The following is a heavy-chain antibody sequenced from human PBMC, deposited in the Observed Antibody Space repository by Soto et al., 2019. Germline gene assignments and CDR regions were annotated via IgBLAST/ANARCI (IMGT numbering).Heavy chain of an antibody. V-gene: IGHV4-39*01. D-gene: IGHD6-13*01. CDR2: IYYSGST. J-gene: IGHJ4*02. CDR1: GGSISSSSYY. Sequence: QLQLQESGPGLVKPSETLSLTYTVSGGSISSSSYYWGWIRQPPGKGLEWIGSIYYSGSTYYNPSLKSRVTISVDTSKNQFSLKLSSVTAADTAVYYCARSFGYSSNPWGYWGQGTLVTVSS. CDR3: ARSFGYSSNPWGY.